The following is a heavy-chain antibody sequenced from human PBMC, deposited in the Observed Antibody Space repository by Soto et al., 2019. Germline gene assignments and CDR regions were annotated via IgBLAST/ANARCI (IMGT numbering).Heavy chain of an antibody. CDR2: ISDDGDST. V-gene: IGHV3-23*01. CDR3: AKSLSTAVNYGLDV. CDR1: GFTFSDNA. D-gene: IGHD2-2*01. J-gene: IGHJ6*02. Sequence: GGSLRLSCGASGFTFSDNAMTWVRQAPGKGLEWVSSISDDGDSTYYADSVKGRFAVSRDNSKNTLFLHMNSLGAEDTAVYYCAKSLSTAVNYGLDVWDQGTSVTVSS.